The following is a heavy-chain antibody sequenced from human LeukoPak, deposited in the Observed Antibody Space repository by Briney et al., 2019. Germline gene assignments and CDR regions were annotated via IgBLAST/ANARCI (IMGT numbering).Heavy chain of an antibody. CDR1: GGSISSYY. J-gene: IGHJ4*02. CDR3: ARATYSGYDFGY. V-gene: IGHV4-4*07. CDR2: ISSSGST. D-gene: IGHD5-12*01. Sequence: PSETLSLTCTVSGGSISSYYWSWIRQPAGKRLEWIGRISSSGSTNYNPSLKSRATISIDASKNQFSLKLNSVTAADTAMYYCARATYSGYDFGYWGRGTLVTVSS.